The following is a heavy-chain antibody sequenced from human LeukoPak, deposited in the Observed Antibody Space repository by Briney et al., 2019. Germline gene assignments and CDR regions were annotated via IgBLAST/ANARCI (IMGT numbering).Heavy chain of an antibody. D-gene: IGHD3-16*01. J-gene: IGHJ4*02. V-gene: IGHV4-61*01. CDR3: ARSWGEDY. Sequence: SSETLSLTCTVSGGSVSRGSYYWSWIRQPPGKGLEWIGYIYYSGSTNYNPSLKSRVTISVDTSKNQFSLKLSSVTAADTAVYYCARSWGEDYWGQGTLVTVSS. CDR2: IYYSGST. CDR1: GGSVSRGSYY.